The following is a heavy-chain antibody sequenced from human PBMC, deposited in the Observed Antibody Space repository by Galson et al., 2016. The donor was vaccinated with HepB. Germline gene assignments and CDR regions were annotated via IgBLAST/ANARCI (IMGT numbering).Heavy chain of an antibody. CDR2: ISPSGNTI. CDR3: APSRDYYDSSGYYYLY. V-gene: IGHV3-48*02. D-gene: IGHD3-22*01. Sequence: SLRLSCAASGFTFSTYAMNWVRQAPGKRLEWISYISPSGNTIYYADSVKDRFTISRDNAKKSLYLQMISLRDEDTAVYHCAPSRDYYDSSGYYYLYWGQGTLVTVSS. CDR1: GFTFSTYA. J-gene: IGHJ4*02.